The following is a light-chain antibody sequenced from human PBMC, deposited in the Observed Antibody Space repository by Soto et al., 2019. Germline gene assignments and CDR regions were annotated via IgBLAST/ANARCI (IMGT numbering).Light chain of an antibody. Sequence: EIVMTQYPAKMSVSPGERVTLSCRASQSVSSNLAWYQQKPGQAPRLLIYDASSRATGIPARFSGSGSGTDFTLTISSLEPEDFAFYYCLQRSNWPPLLSFGGGTKVDVK. J-gene: IGKJ4*01. CDR1: QSVSSN. CDR3: LQRSNWPPLLS. V-gene: IGKV3-11*01. CDR2: DAS.